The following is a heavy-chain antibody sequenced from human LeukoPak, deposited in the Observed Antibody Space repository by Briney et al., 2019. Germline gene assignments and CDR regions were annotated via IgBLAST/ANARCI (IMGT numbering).Heavy chain of an antibody. D-gene: IGHD3-16*01. Sequence: GGSLRLSCAASGLTFNTYAMTWVRQAPGKGLECVSVISGSGGSISYVDSVEGRFTISRDNSKNMVYLQMSSLRAEDTAVYYCASGGRAANYVDYWGQGTLVTVSS. CDR1: GLTFNTYA. CDR2: ISGSGGSI. V-gene: IGHV3-23*01. CDR3: ASGGRAANYVDY. J-gene: IGHJ4*02.